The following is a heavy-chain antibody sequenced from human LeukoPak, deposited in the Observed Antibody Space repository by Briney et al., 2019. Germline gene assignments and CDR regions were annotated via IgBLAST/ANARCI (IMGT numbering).Heavy chain of an antibody. J-gene: IGHJ4*02. CDR1: GFTFDDYA. V-gene: IGHV3-9*01. CDR3: AKTTRTYYFDTNGYYFDN. CDR2: ITWNSDST. D-gene: IGHD3-22*01. Sequence: GGSLRLSCATSGFTFDDYAMHWVRQVPGKGLEWVSGITWNSDSTGYADSVKGRFTISRDNAKNSLYLQMNSLRAEDTALYYCAKTTRTYYFDTNGYYFDNWGQGTLVTVST.